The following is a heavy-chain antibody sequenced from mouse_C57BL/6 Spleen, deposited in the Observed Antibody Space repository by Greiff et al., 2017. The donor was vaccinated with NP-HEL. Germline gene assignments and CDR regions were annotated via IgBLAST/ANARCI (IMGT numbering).Heavy chain of an antibody. D-gene: IGHD1-3*01. Sequence: QVQLQQSGPELVKPGASVKISCKASGYAFSSSWMNWVKQRPGKGLEWIGRIYPGDGDTNYNGKFKGKATLTADKSSSTAYMQLSSLTSEDSAVYVCARGDSKVSGFAYWGQGTLVTVSA. CDR3: ARGDSKVSGFAY. CDR2: IYPGDGDT. V-gene: IGHV1-82*01. CDR1: GYAFSSSW. J-gene: IGHJ3*01.